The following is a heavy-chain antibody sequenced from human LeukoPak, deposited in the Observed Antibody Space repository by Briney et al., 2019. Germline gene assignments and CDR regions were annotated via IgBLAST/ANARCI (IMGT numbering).Heavy chain of an antibody. D-gene: IGHD1-26*01. J-gene: IGHJ4*02. CDR1: GFTFSSYA. CDR3: AKDVGKWESLHFFDY. Sequence: GGSLRLSCAAPGFTFSSYAMSWVRQAPGKGLEWISGISGSGASTYYADSVKGRFTISRDDSRNTLYLQMNSLRGDDTAVYYCAKDVGKWESLHFFDYWGQGTLVTVSS. CDR2: ISGSGAST. V-gene: IGHV3-23*01.